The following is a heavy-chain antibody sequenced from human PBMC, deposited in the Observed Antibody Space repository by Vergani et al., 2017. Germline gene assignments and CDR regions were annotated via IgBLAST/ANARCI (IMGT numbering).Heavy chain of an antibody. V-gene: IGHV2-70*15. CDR3: ARVYYGSGISEGWFDP. Sequence: QVTLRESGPALVNPTQTLTLTCTFSGFSLSTSGMCVSWIRQPPGKALEWLARIDWDDDKYYSTSLKTRLTISKDTSKNQVVLTMTHMDTVDTATYYCARVYYGSGISEGWFDPWGERSLVSVSS. CDR2: IDWDDDK. D-gene: IGHD3-10*01. CDR1: GFSLSTSGMC. J-gene: IGHJ5*02.